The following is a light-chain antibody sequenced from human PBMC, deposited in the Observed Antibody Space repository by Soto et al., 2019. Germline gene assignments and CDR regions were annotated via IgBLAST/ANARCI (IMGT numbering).Light chain of an antibody. V-gene: IGKV1-5*01. CDR1: QSISSW. Sequence: DIQMTQSPSTLSATAGDRVTITCRASQSISSWLAWYQQKPGKAPNLLIYDASHLETGVPSRISGSGSGTYFTLTISNLQPEDIATYYCQKHDGVPQFGPGTKVDF. CDR2: DAS. J-gene: IGKJ3*01. CDR3: QKHDGVPQ.